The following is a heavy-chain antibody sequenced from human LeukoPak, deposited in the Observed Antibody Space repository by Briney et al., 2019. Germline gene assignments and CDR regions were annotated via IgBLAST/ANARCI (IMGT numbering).Heavy chain of an antibody. CDR2: ISYSGSTT. CDR3: SLLAVASSQDY. J-gene: IGHJ4*02. CDR1: GFSFSSYE. V-gene: IGHV3-48*03. D-gene: IGHD6-19*01. Sequence: GGSLRLSCAAPGFSFSSYEMHGVRQAPGKGLEWVSDISYSGSTTYYADSVRGRFTTSRDNAKNLLYLQMHSLRAEDTAIYYCSLLAVASSQDYCGQGTLVTVSS.